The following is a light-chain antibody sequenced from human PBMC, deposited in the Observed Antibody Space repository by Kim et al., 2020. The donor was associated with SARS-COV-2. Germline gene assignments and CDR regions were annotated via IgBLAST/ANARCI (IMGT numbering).Light chain of an antibody. V-gene: IGLV3-19*01. Sequence: SSELTQDPAVSVALGQTVRITCQVDSLRSYYATWYQQKPGQAPIVVIYGKNNRPSGIPDRFSGSSSGNTASLTITGTPAGDEADYYCNSRDSNDNVVFGGGTKLTVL. J-gene: IGLJ2*01. CDR2: GKN. CDR1: SLRSYY. CDR3: NSRDSNDNVV.